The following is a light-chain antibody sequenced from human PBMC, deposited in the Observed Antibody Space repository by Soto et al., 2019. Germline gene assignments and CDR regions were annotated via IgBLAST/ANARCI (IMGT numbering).Light chain of an antibody. V-gene: IGKV3-20*01. CDR1: QSVSVNS. Sequence: EIVLTQSPGTLSLSPGERATLSCRASQSVSVNSLAWYQQKGGQAPRLLIYAASTRAKVVPDRFSGSGSGTDFALPISRLEAEDFALYYCQQYGGSPFTFGPGTKVAIK. CDR3: QQYGGSPFT. J-gene: IGKJ3*01. CDR2: AAS.